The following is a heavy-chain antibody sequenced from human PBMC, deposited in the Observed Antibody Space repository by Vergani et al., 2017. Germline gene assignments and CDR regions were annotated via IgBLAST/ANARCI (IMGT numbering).Heavy chain of an antibody. D-gene: IGHD1-26*01. V-gene: IGHV3-23*01. CDR3: AKGGHSGSYYYYGMDV. CDR2: ISGSGGST. CDR1: GFTFSSYA. Sequence: EVQLLESGGGLVQPGGSLRLSCAASGFTFSSYAMSWVRQAPGKGLEWVSAISGSGGSTYYADSVKGRFTISRDNSKNTLYLQMNSLRAEDTAVDYCAKGGHSGSYYYYGMDVWGQGTTVTVSS. J-gene: IGHJ6*02.